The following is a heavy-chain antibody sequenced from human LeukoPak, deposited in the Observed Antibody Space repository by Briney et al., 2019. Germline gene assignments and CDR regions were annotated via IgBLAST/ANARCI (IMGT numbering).Heavy chain of an antibody. J-gene: IGHJ4*02. Sequence: GESLKISCKGSGYSFTSYWIGWVRQMPGKGLEWMGIIYPGDSDTRYSPSFQGQVTISADKSISTAYLQWSSLKAPDTAMYYCARHPEGSYGPSSGFDYWGQGTLVTVSS. D-gene: IGHD3-16*01. CDR2: IYPGDSDT. CDR3: ARHPEGSYGPSSGFDY. CDR1: GYSFTSYW. V-gene: IGHV5-51*01.